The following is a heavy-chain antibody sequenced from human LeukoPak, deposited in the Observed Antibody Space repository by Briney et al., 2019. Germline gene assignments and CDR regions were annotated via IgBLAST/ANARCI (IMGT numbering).Heavy chain of an antibody. CDR1: GFTFSSYG. CDR3: AKGPIDIVATMMDGSGDDAFDI. CDR2: ISYDGSNK. V-gene: IGHV3-30*18. D-gene: IGHD5-12*01. J-gene: IGHJ3*02. Sequence: GRSLRLSCAASGFTFSSYGMHWARQAPGKGLEWVAVISYDGSNKYYADSVKGRFTISRDNSKSTLYLQMNSLRAEDTAVYYCAKGPIDIVATMMDGSGDDAFDIWGQGTMVTVSS.